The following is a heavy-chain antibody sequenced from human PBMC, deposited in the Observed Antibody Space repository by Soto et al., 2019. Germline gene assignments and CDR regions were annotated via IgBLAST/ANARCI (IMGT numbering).Heavy chain of an antibody. CDR3: VRGKEAGVCFDP. CDR2: INSDTGYT. CDR1: GFTFSHHS. Sequence: ASVKVPCKASGFTFSHHSIHWVRQAPGQRLEWMGWINSDTGYTKYSQKFQARLTITWDSSAKTPYMELSSLQSEDTAVYYCVRGKEAGVCFDPWGQGTLVPVSS. D-gene: IGHD3-10*01. V-gene: IGHV1-3*04. J-gene: IGHJ5*02.